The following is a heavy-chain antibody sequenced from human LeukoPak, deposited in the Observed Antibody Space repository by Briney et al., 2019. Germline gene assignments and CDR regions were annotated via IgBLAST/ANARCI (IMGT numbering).Heavy chain of an antibody. J-gene: IGHJ4*02. V-gene: IGHV4-31*11. Sequence: SETLSLTCAVYGGSFSGYCWTWIRQHPGKGLEWIGCVYYSGSTHYNPFLQSRVSISVDTSKNQFSLKVTSATAADAAVYYCARAHSDYGGNFDYWGQGTLVTVS. CDR1: GGSFSGYC. CDR2: VYYSGST. CDR3: ARAHSDYGGNFDY. D-gene: IGHD5-12*01.